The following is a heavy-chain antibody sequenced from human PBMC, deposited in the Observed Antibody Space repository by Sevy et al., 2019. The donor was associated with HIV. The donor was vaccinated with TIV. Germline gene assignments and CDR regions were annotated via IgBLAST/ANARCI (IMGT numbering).Heavy chain of an antibody. Sequence: GGSLRLSCTTSGFTFSYSGVHWVRQAPGKGLEWVTFIQYDGRNTHYADSVKGRFTISRDNSKNTLYLQMNSLRGDDTAVYYCAKNTAAVGTGGFDYWGQGALVTVSS. CDR2: IQYDGRNT. J-gene: IGHJ4*02. V-gene: IGHV3-30*02. CDR1: GFTFSYSG. D-gene: IGHD6-13*01. CDR3: AKNTAAVGTGGFDY.